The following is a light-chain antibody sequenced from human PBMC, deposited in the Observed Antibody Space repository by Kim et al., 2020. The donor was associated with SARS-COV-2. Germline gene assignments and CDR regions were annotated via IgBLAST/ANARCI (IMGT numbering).Light chain of an antibody. J-gene: IGKJ4*01. V-gene: IGKV3-20*01. CDR2: GAS. CDR3: QQYGSSPT. CDR1: QSVSSSY. Sequence: EIVLTQSPGTLSLSPGERATLSCRASQSVSSSYLAWYQQKPGQAPRLLIYGASSRATGIPVRFSGSGSGTDFTLTISRLEPEDFAVYYCQQYGSSPTFGGGTKVDIK.